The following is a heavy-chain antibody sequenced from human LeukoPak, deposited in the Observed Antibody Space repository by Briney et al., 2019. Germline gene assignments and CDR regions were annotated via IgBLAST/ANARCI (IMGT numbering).Heavy chain of an antibody. CDR3: ARGLAVAGSSWFDP. CDR2: INSDGSSR. D-gene: IGHD6-19*01. J-gene: IGHJ5*02. Sequence: GGSLRLSCAASGFTFSSYWMHWVRQVPGKGLVWVSRINSDGSSRSYVDPVMGRFTISRDNAKNTLYLQLDSLRAEDTAVYYCARGLAVAGSSWFDPWGQGTLVSVSS. V-gene: IGHV3-74*01. CDR1: GFTFSSYW.